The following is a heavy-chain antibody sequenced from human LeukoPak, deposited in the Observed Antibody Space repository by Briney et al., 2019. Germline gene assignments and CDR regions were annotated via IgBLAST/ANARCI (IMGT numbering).Heavy chain of an antibody. Sequence: SETLSLTCTVSGGSISSSSYYWGWIRQPPGKGLEWIGSIYYSGSTNYNPSLKSRVTISVDTSKNQFSLKLSSVTAADTAVYYCAVTVDTAMVTGPWGQGTLVTVSS. CDR1: GGSISSSSYY. D-gene: IGHD5-18*01. J-gene: IGHJ5*02. CDR3: AVTVDTAMVTGP. V-gene: IGHV4-39*07. CDR2: IYYSGST.